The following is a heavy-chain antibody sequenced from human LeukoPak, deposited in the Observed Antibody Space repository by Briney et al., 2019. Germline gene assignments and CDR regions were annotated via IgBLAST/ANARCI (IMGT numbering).Heavy chain of an antibody. D-gene: IGHD2-21*01. CDR3: AKWRAIYSEGDAFDI. Sequence: SETLSLTCAVYGGSFSGYYWSWIRQPPGKGLEWIGEINHSGSTNYNPSLKSRVTISVDTSKNQFSLKLSSVTAADTAVYYCAKWRAIYSEGDAFDIWGQGTMVTVSS. V-gene: IGHV4-34*01. CDR2: INHSGST. J-gene: IGHJ3*02. CDR1: GGSFSGYY.